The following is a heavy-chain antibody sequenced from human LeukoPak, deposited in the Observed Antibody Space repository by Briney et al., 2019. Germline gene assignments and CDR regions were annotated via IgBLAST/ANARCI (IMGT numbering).Heavy chain of an antibody. D-gene: IGHD6-19*01. CDR3: ARGPTAVAGWKYFDL. CDR1: GGSFSGYY. V-gene: IGHV4-34*01. J-gene: IGHJ2*01. CDR2: TNHSGST. Sequence: SETLSLTCAVYGGSFSGYYWSWIRQPPGKGLEWIGETNHSGSTNYNPSLKSQVTISVDTSKNQFSLKLSSVTAADTAVYYCARGPTAVAGWKYFDLWGRGTLVTVSS.